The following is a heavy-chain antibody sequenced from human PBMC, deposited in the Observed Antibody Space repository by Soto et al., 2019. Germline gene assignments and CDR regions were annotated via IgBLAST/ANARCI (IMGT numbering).Heavy chain of an antibody. D-gene: IGHD4-17*01. CDR1: GYTFTSYG. V-gene: IGHV1-18*01. Sequence: EASVKVSCKASGYTFTSYGSSWVRQAPGQGLEWMGWISAYNGNTNYAQKLQGRVTMTTDTSTSTAYMELRSLRSDDTAVYYCARDLAVTTGRGFDYWGQGTLVTVSS. CDR2: ISAYNGNT. CDR3: ARDLAVTTGRGFDY. J-gene: IGHJ4*02.